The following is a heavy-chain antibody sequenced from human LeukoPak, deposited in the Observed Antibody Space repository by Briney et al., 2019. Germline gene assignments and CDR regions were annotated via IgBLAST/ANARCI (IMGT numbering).Heavy chain of an antibody. Sequence: GGSLRLSCAASGFTFSTYWMHWVRQAPGKGLVWVSRVNSDGTNTNYADSVKGRFTISRDNAKNTLYLQMNSLRAEDTAVYYCARFDSSGFYYWGQGTLVTVSS. CDR3: ARFDSSGFYY. CDR1: GFTFSTYW. J-gene: IGHJ4*02. D-gene: IGHD3-22*01. V-gene: IGHV3-74*01. CDR2: VNSDGTNT.